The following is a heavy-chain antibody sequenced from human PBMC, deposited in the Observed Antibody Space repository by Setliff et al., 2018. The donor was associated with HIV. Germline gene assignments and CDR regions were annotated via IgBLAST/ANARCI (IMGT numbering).Heavy chain of an antibody. V-gene: IGHV1-2*02. CDR2: INPRSGGT. Sequence: ASVKVSCKASGYSFTDHYMHWVRQAPGQGLEWMGWINPRSGGTTYAQKFQGRVTMTRDTSISTAYMELSRLTSDDTALYYCAREADYSDTGGQYRYWGQGTLVTVSS. CDR1: GYSFTDHY. CDR3: AREADYSDTGGQYRY. J-gene: IGHJ4*02. D-gene: IGHD2-8*02.